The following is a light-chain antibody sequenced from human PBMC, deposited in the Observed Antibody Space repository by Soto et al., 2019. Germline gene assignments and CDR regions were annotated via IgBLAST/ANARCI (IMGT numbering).Light chain of an antibody. CDR1: SSNIGSNT. J-gene: IGLJ1*01. V-gene: IGLV1-44*01. CDR3: AAWDDSMNGYV. Sequence: QSVLTQPPSASGTPGQRVTISCSGSSSNIGSNTVKWYQQLPGTAPKLLIYSNNQRPSGVPDRFSGSKSGTSASLAISGLQSEDEADYYCAAWDDSMNGYVFGNGTKVTVL. CDR2: SNN.